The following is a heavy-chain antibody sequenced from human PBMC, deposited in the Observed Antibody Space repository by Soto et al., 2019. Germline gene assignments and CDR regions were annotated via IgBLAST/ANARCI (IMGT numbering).Heavy chain of an antibody. CDR2: ISSNSAYI. V-gene: IGHV3-21*02. J-gene: IGHJ5*02. D-gene: IGHD6-13*01. Sequence: ELQLVEYGGGLVKPGGSLRLSCAASGFTFRRFTMNWVRQAPGKGLEWVSTISSNSAYIYYTDALRGRFTTSRDNAKNSLHLQMNRLRAEDTAVYYCTRDASRDSSARGWFDPWGPGTLVTVSS. CDR1: GFTFRRFT. CDR3: TRDASRDSSARGWFDP.